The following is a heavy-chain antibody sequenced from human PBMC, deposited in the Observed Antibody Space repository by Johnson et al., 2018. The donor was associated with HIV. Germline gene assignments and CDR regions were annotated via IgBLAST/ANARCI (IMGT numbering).Heavy chain of an antibody. J-gene: IGHJ3*02. Sequence: VQLVESGGGVVQPGRSLRLSCAASGFTFSSYWMTWVRQAPGKGLEWVANIKQDGSEKYYVDSVKGRFTISSDNAKSSLYLQMNSLRAEDMAGYYCARLQAGVAEDAFDIWGQGTTVTVSS. CDR1: GFTFSSYW. CDR3: ARLQAGVAEDAFDI. D-gene: IGHD2-15*01. CDR2: IKQDGSEK. V-gene: IGHV3-7*03.